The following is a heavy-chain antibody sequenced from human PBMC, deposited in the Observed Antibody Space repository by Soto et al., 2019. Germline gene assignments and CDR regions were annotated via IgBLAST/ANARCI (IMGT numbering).Heavy chain of an antibody. D-gene: IGHD6-13*01. CDR2: IWYDGSNK. CDR1: GFTFSSYG. CDR3: ARDTGENAAAGMGYYFDY. J-gene: IGHJ4*02. V-gene: IGHV3-33*08. Sequence: QVQLVESGGGVVQPGRSLRLSCAASGFTFSSYGMHWARQAPGKGLEWVAVIWYDGSNKYYADSVKGRFTISRDNSRNTLYLQMNSLRAEDTAVYYCARDTGENAAAGMGYYFDYWGQGSLVTVSS.